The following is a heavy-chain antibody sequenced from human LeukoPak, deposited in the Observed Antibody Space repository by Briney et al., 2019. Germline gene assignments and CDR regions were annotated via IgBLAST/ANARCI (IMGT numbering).Heavy chain of an antibody. CDR1: GISLSNYA. D-gene: IGHD1-26*01. CDR2: IKQDGSEK. V-gene: IGHV3-7*01. Sequence: GGSLRLSCVVSGISLSNYAMTWVRQAPGKGLEWVANIKQDGSEKYYVDSVKGRFTVSRDNAKNSLLLQMNSLRAEDTAVFYCAPLDSGSFQYWGQGTLVTVSS. CDR3: APLDSGSFQY. J-gene: IGHJ4*02.